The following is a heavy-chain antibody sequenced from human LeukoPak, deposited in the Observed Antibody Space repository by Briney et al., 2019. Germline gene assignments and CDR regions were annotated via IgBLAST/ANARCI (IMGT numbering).Heavy chain of an antibody. V-gene: IGHV4-31*03. CDR2: IYYSGST. D-gene: IGHD3-10*01. Sequence: SETLSLTCTVSGGSISSGGYYWSWIRQHPGKGLEWIGYIYYSGSTYYNPSLKSRVTISVDTSKNQFSLKLSSVTAADTAVYYCARDRTRSGSYYFDYWGQGTLVTVSS. J-gene: IGHJ4*02. CDR3: ARDRTRSGSYYFDY. CDR1: GGSISSGGYY.